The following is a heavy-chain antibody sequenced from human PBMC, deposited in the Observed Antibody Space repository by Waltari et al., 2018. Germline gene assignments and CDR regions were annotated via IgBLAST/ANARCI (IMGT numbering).Heavy chain of an antibody. V-gene: IGHV4-59*11. CDR2: MYYTGRV. Sequence: QVHLQESGPGLVKPSETLSLTCTVSGGTITGHHWGWVRQPPGMGLEWIGYMYYTGRVNFTPSFRSRITMSVDTSKNLFFLSLSSVTAADTAMYYCVRDRGGLTHFDWFLSVWGQGKMVLVSS. CDR3: VRDRGGLTHFDWFLSV. J-gene: IGHJ3*01. D-gene: IGHD3-9*01. CDR1: GGTITGHH.